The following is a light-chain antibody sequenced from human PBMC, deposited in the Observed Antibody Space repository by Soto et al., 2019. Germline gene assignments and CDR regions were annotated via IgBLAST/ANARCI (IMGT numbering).Light chain of an antibody. V-gene: IGLV2-14*01. Sequence: QSALTQPASVSGSPGQSITISCTGTSSDVGGYNYVSWYQQHSGKAPKLMIYDVSNRPSGLSYRFSGSKSGNTASLTISGLQAEDEADYYCRSYTSSSTLIFGTGTKHTVL. CDR1: SSDVGGYNY. J-gene: IGLJ1*01. CDR2: DVS. CDR3: RSYTSSSTLI.